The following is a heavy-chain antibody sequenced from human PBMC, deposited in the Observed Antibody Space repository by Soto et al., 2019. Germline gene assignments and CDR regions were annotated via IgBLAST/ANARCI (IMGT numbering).Heavy chain of an antibody. D-gene: IGHD3-3*01. V-gene: IGHV1-69*13. CDR1: GGTFSSYA. Sequence: ASVKVSCKASGGTFSSYAISWVRQAPGQGLEWMGGIIPIFGTANYAQKFQGRVTITADESTSTAYMELSSLRAEDTAVYYCAKDLRTIFGVVQYYFDYWGQGTLVTVSS. CDR3: AKDLRTIFGVVQYYFDY. CDR2: IIPIFGTA. J-gene: IGHJ4*02.